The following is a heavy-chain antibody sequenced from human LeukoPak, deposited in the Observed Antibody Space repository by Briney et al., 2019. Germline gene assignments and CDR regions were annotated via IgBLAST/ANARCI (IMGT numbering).Heavy chain of an antibody. V-gene: IGHV3-23*01. CDR1: GFTFSSYA. CDR3: PTYVRGDFDY. Sequence: GGSLRLSCATSGFTFSSYAMSWVRQAPGKGLEWVSTVSGGGGSTWYADSVKGRFTISRDNSKNTLYLQMNSLRAEDTAVYYCPTYVRGDFDYWGQGTLVTVSS. D-gene: IGHD3-10*02. J-gene: IGHJ4*02. CDR2: VSGGGGST.